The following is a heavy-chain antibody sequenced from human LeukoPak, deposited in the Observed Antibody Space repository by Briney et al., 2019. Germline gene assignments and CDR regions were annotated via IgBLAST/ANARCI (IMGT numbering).Heavy chain of an antibody. V-gene: IGHV1-2*06. Sequence: ASVKVSCKASGYTFTGYYMHWVRQAPRQGLEWMGRINPNNGGTNYAQKFQGRVTMTRDTSISTAYMELSRLRSDDTAVYYCARDADYLNYYDSSGYYDYWGQGTLVTVSS. CDR3: ARDADYLNYYDSSGYYDY. CDR2: INPNNGGT. D-gene: IGHD3-22*01. CDR1: GYTFTGYY. J-gene: IGHJ4*02.